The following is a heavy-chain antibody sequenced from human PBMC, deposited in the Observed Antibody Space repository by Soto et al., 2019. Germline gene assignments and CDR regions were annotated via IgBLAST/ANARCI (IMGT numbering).Heavy chain of an antibody. Sequence: GASVKVSCKASGYTFTSYGISWVRQAPGQGLEWMGWISAYNGNTNYAQKLQGRVTMTTDTSTGTAYMELRSLRSDDTAVYYCARTGAGVGANLDYYGMDVWGQGTTVTVSS. V-gene: IGHV1-18*04. D-gene: IGHD1-26*01. CDR2: ISAYNGNT. CDR3: ARTGAGVGANLDYYGMDV. CDR1: GYTFTSYG. J-gene: IGHJ6*02.